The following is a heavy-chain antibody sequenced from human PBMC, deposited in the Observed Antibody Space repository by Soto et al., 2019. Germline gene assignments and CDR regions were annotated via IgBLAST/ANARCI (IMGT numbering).Heavy chain of an antibody. CDR2: IIPIFGTA. J-gene: IGHJ6*02. D-gene: IGHD6-19*01. V-gene: IGHV1-69*06. CDR1: GGTFSSYA. Sequence: SVKVSCKASGGTFSSYAISWVRQAPGQGLEWMGGIIPIFGTANYAQKFQGRVTITADKSTSTAYMELSSLRSEDTAVYYCARDKRPGLIHRSPCGIDVWDQGTTVTGSS. CDR3: ARDKRPGLIHRSPCGIDV.